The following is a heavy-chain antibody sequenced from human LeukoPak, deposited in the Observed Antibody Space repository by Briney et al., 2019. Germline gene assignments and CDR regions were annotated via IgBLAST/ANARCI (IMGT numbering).Heavy chain of an antibody. V-gene: IGHV4-59*08. D-gene: IGHD3-16*01. CDR2: IYYSGST. J-gene: IGHJ3*02. CDR3: ARGKYGGNAFDI. CDR1: GGSISSYY. Sequence: SETLSLTCTVPGGSISSYYWSWIRQPPGKGLEWIRYIYYSGSTNYSPSLKSRVTISVDTSKNQFTLKLSSVTAADTAVYYCARGKYGGNAFDIGGRGTMVTVS.